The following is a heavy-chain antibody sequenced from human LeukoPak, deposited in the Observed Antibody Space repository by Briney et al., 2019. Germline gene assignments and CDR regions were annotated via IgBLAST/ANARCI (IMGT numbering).Heavy chain of an antibody. D-gene: IGHD3-22*01. V-gene: IGHV4-39*01. J-gene: IGHJ4*02. Sequence: SETLSLTCTVSVGSISRTSYYWGWIRQPPGKGREWMGSIYYSWDTYYNPSLKSRVTISVDTSKSQFSLKLSSVTAADTAVYYCATTSYYYDSPVYWGQGTLVTVSS. CDR1: VGSISRTSYY. CDR2: IYYSWDT. CDR3: ATTSYYYDSPVY.